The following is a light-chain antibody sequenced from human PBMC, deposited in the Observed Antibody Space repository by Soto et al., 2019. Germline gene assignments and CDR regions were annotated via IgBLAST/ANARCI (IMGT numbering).Light chain of an antibody. J-gene: IGKJ2*01. CDR3: QQYDSSPPYT. Sequence: EIVLTQSPGTLSSSPGERATLSCRASQSISSNYLAWYQQKPGQAPRLLIYGASSMATGIPDRFSGSGSGTDFTLTISRLEPEDFAVYYCQQYDSSPPYTFGQGTKLEIK. CDR1: QSISSNY. CDR2: GAS. V-gene: IGKV3-20*01.